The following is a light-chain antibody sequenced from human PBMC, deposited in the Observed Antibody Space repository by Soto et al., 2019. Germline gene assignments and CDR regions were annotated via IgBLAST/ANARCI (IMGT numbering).Light chain of an antibody. J-gene: IGKJ1*01. CDR3: KQCNSHSWT. V-gene: IGKV1-5*01. CDR2: DAS. CDR1: QSIGTW. Sequence: IQMAQSPSTLSASVGDRVTITCRASQSIGTWLAWYQQKPGRAPRLLIYDASSLHSGVTSRFRGSGSGTEFTLTISSLQPDDFATYYCKQCNSHSWTFGQGPKVDI.